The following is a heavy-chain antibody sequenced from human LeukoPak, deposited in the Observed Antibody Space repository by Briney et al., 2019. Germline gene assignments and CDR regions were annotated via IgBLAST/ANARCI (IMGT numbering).Heavy chain of an antibody. D-gene: IGHD1-14*01. CDR1: GGSISSYY. CDR2: IYYSGSTS. CDR3: ARLVRNYYYYMDV. Sequence: SETLSLTCTVSGGSISSYYWGWIRQPPGKGLEWIGYIYYSGSTSNYNPSLKSRVTISVDTSKSEFSLKLSSVTAADTAVYHCARLVRNYYYYMDVWGKGTTVTVSS. V-gene: IGHV4-59*01. J-gene: IGHJ6*03.